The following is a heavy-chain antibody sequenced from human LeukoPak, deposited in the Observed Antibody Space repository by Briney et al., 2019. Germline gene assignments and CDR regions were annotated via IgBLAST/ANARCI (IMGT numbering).Heavy chain of an antibody. CDR1: GGSISSSSYY. V-gene: IGHV4-39*01. CDR2: IDYSGST. CDR3: ARQTGSGLFILP. D-gene: IGHD3/OR15-3a*01. Sequence: PSETLSLTCTVSGGSISSSSYYWGWIRQPPGKGLEWIGSIDYSGSTYYNPSLKSRVTISVDTSKNQFSLKLRSVTAADTAVYYCARQTGSGLFILPGGQGTLVTVSS. J-gene: IGHJ4*02.